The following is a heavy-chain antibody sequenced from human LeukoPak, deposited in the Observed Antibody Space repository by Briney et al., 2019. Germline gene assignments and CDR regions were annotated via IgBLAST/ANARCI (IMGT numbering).Heavy chain of an antibody. CDR1: GFTFSSYG. V-gene: IGHV3-30*18. D-gene: IGHD5-12*01. Sequence: GGSLRLSCAASGFTFSSYGMHWVRQAPGKGLEWVAVISYDGSNKYYADSVKGRFTISRDNSKNTLYLQMNSLRAEDTAVYYCAKDGESGYESSGIFFDYWGQGTLVTVSS. J-gene: IGHJ4*02. CDR2: ISYDGSNK. CDR3: AKDGESGYESSGIFFDY.